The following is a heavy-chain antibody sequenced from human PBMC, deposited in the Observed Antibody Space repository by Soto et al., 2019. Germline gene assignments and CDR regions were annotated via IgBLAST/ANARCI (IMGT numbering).Heavy chain of an antibody. CDR1: GFTFSSYS. CDR2: ISTTSSSI. CDR3: ARKGVAFDY. D-gene: IGHD3-3*01. V-gene: IGHV3-48*02. J-gene: IGHJ4*02. Sequence: GSLRLSCAASGFTFSSYSMNWVRQAPGKGLEWISYISTTSSSIYYADSVKGRFTISRDNAKNSLFLQMNSVREEDTAVYYCARKGVAFDYWGQGALVTSPQ.